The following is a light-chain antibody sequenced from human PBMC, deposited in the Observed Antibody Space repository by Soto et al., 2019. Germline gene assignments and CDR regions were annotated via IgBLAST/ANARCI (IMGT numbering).Light chain of an antibody. CDR1: SSDVGSYNL. Sequence: QSALTQPASVSGSPGQSITISCTGTSSDVGSYNLVSWYQQHPGKAPKLMIYEVSKRPSGVSNRFSGSKSGNTASLTISGLQAEDEAVYSCCSSAGSSTLVFGGGTKLTVL. CDR3: CSSAGSSTLV. J-gene: IGLJ2*01. CDR2: EVS. V-gene: IGLV2-23*02.